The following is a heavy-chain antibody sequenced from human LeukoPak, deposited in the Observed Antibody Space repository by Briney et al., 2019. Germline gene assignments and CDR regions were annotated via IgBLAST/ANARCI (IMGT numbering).Heavy chain of an antibody. J-gene: IGHJ3*02. D-gene: IGHD3-22*01. CDR2: ISYDGSNK. V-gene: IGHV3-30*03. CDR3: TTSVGSGYYYPMEAFDI. Sequence: PGGSLRLSCAASGFTFSSYGMHWVRQAPGKGLEWVAVISYDGSNKYYADSVKGRFTISRDNSKNTLYLQMNSLRAEDMAVYYCTTSVGSGYYYPMEAFDIWGQGTMVTVSS. CDR1: GFTFSSYG.